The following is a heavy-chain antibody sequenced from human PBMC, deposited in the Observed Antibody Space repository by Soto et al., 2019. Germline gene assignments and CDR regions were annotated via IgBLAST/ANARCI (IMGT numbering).Heavy chain of an antibody. D-gene: IGHD6-13*01. J-gene: IGHJ6*02. CDR3: ARDLQQLVDYYYYGMDV. CDR2: IYYSGST. V-gene: IGHV4-30-4*01. CDR1: GGSISSGDYY. Sequence: SETLSLTCTVSGGSISSGDYYWSWFRQPPGKGLEWTGYIYYSGSTYYNPSLKSRVTISVDTSKNQFSPKLSSVTAADTAVYYCARDLQQLVDYYYYGMDVWGQGTTVTVSS.